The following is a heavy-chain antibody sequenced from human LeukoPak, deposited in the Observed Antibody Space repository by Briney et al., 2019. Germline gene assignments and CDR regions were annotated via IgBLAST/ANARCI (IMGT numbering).Heavy chain of an antibody. D-gene: IGHD2/OR15-2a*01. CDR1: GLSYSKYA. Sequence: GGPLRLPCAASGLSYSKYAMHWVRQAPGKGLEWVAVISFDETKKYYADSVKGRFTTSRDNSNNTLFLQMNSLKTEDTAVYFCARMKVIKGASLDYWGQGSLVTVSS. V-gene: IGHV3-30-3*01. J-gene: IGHJ4*02. CDR2: ISFDETKK. CDR3: ARMKVIKGASLDY.